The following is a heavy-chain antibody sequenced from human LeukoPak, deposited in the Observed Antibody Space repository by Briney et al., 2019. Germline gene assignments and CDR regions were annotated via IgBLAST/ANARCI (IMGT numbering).Heavy chain of an antibody. D-gene: IGHD2-8*01. CDR1: GGTFSSYA. Sequence: ASVKVSCKASGGTFSSYAISWVRQAPGQGLEWRGGIIPIFGTANYAQKFQGRVTITTDESTSTAYMELSSLRSEDTAVYYCARSSQIVLMVYARYYYMDVWGKGTTVTVSS. CDR2: IIPIFGTA. V-gene: IGHV1-69*05. J-gene: IGHJ6*03. CDR3: ARSSQIVLMVYARYYYMDV.